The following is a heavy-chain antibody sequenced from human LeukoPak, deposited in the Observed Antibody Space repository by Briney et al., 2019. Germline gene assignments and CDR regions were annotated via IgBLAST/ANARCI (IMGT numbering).Heavy chain of an antibody. J-gene: IGHJ5*02. D-gene: IGHD5-18*01. V-gene: IGHV3-30-3*01. Sequence: GSLRLSCAASGFTFSSYAMHWVRQAPGKGLEWGGVISYDGSNKYYADSVKGRFTISRDNSKNTLYLQMNSLRAEDTAVYYCARDGLDTAIKFDPWGQGTLVTVSS. CDR2: ISYDGSNK. CDR3: ARDGLDTAIKFDP. CDR1: GFTFSSYA.